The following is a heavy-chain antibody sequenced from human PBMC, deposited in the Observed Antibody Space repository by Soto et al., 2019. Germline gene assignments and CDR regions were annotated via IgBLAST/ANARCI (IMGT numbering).Heavy chain of an antibody. V-gene: IGHV3-13*01. D-gene: IGHD3-10*01. CDR1: GFTVSSYD. CDR2: LGAGGDT. CDR3: ARGTMVRGTLDPGISGPLDY. J-gene: IGHJ4*02. Sequence: EVQLVESGGGLVQPGGSLRLACAASGFTVSSYDMHWVRHVTGKGQEWVSTLGAGGDTYFPDSVKGRFTISRDHAKNSLYLQMNNLGAGDTAVYYCARGTMVRGTLDPGISGPLDYWGQGTLVAVSS.